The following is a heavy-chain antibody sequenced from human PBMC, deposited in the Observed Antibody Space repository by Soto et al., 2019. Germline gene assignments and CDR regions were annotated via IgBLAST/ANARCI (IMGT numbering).Heavy chain of an antibody. CDR3: ARLAVDSKNWFDP. CDR2: IDPSDSYT. Sequence: PGESLKISCKGSGYSFTSYWISWVRQMPGKGLEWMGRIDPSDSYTNYSPSFQGHVTISADKSISTAYLQWSSLKASDTAMYYCARLAVDSKNWFDPWGQGTQGTVSA. J-gene: IGHJ5*02. CDR1: GYSFTSYW. D-gene: IGHD6-19*01. V-gene: IGHV5-10-1*01.